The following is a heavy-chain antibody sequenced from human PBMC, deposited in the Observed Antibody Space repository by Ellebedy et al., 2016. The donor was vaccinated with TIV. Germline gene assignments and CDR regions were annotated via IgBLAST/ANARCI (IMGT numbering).Heavy chain of an antibody. V-gene: IGHV1-46*01. CDR2: INPSGGGT. Sequence: AASVKVSCKASGYTFTSDLIHWVRQAPGQGLEWMGIINPSGGGTGYAQKFQGRVTMTRDASASTVYMELSSLGSEDTAVYYCAREGGVYYFDYWGQGTLVTVSS. J-gene: IGHJ4*02. D-gene: IGHD1-26*01. CDR3: AREGGVYYFDY. CDR1: GYTFTSDL.